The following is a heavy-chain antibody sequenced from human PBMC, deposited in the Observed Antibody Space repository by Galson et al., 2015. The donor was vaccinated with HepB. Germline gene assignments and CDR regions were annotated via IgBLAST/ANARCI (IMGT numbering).Heavy chain of an antibody. CDR3: ARVRGDAKYYYGSGTGAFDI. J-gene: IGHJ3*02. D-gene: IGHD3-10*01. V-gene: IGHV3-74*01. Sequence: SLRLYCAASGFTFSSYWMHWVRQAPGKGLVWVSRINSDGSSTSYADSVKGRFTISRDNAKNTLYLQMNSLRAEDTAVYYCARVRGDAKYYYGSGTGAFDIWGQGTMVTVSS. CDR2: INSDGSST. CDR1: GFTFSSYW.